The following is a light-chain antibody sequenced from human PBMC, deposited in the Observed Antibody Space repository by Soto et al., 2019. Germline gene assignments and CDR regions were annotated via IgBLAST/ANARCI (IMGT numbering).Light chain of an antibody. V-gene: IGKV3-11*01. CDR1: QSVSSY. CDR3: QQYGTPRSVT. Sequence: EIVLTQSPATLSLSPGERATLSCRASQSVSSYLAWYQQKPGQAPSLLIYDASNRATGIPARFSGSGSGTDITLTISKVEPEDFAVYYCQQYGTPRSVTFGQGTRLEIK. J-gene: IGKJ5*01. CDR2: DAS.